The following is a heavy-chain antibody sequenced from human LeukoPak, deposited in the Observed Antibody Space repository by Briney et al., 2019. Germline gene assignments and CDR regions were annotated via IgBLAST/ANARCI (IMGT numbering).Heavy chain of an antibody. D-gene: IGHD3-22*01. CDR2: ISGRGGST. Sequence: GGSLRLSCAASGFTFSSYAMSWVRQAPGKGLEWVSAISGRGGSTYYADSVKGRFTISRDNSKNTLYLQMTSIRAEDTAVYYCAKGVPPLYYYDSSDLMGAFAIWGQGTMVTVSS. CDR1: GFTFSSYA. V-gene: IGHV3-23*01. CDR3: AKGVPPLYYYDSSDLMGAFAI. J-gene: IGHJ3*02.